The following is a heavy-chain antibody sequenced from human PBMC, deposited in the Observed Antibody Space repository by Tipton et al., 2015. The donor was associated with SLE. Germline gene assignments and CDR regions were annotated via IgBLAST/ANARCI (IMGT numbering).Heavy chain of an antibody. CDR2: ISYGGGT. Sequence: TLSLTCAVYGGSFSGYYCSWIRQPPGKGLEWIGYISYGGGTNYNPSLKSRVTMSVDTAKNQFSLKLTSVTAADTAVYYCARGGLSFFDYWGQGTLVTVSS. J-gene: IGHJ4*02. CDR1: GGSFSGYY. V-gene: IGHV4-59*08. CDR3: ARGGLSFFDY. D-gene: IGHD3-16*01.